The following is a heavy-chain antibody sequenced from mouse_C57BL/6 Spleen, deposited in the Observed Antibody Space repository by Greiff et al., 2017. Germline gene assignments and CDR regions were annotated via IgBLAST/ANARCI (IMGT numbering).Heavy chain of an antibody. Sequence: EVKLVESGGGLVKPGGSLKLSCAASGFTFSSYAMSWVRQTPEKRLEWVATISDGGSYTYYPDNVKVRFTISRDNAKNNLYLQMSHLKSEDTAMYYCARSTMITTYYFDYWGQGTTLTVSS. CDR1: GFTFSSYA. V-gene: IGHV5-4*03. CDR2: ISDGGSYT. CDR3: ARSTMITTYYFDY. D-gene: IGHD2-4*01. J-gene: IGHJ2*01.